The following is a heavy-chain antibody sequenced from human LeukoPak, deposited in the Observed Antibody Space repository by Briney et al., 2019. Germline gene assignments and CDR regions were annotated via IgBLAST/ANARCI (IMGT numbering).Heavy chain of an antibody. CDR1: GGSISSYY. J-gene: IGHJ3*02. Sequence: SETLSLTCTVSGGSISSYYWSWIRQPPGKGLEWIGYIYYSGSTNYNPSLKSRVTISVDTSKNQFSLQLNSVTPEDTAVYYCARVLNSHDAFDIWGQGTMVTVSS. V-gene: IGHV4-59*12. CDR2: IYYSGST. CDR3: ARVLNSHDAFDI. D-gene: IGHD4-23*01.